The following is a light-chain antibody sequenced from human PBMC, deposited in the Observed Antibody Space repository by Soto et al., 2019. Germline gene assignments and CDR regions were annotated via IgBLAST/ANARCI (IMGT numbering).Light chain of an antibody. V-gene: IGLV2-14*01. J-gene: IGLJ1*01. CDR2: AVS. CDR3: NSYTSSTTYV. Sequence: QSALTQPASVSGSPGQSITISCTGTSSDVGGYNYVSWYQQHPGKAPKLMIYAVSNRPSGVSNRFSGSKSGNTASLTIPALQAEDEADYYCNSYTSSTTYVFGT. CDR1: SSDVGGYNY.